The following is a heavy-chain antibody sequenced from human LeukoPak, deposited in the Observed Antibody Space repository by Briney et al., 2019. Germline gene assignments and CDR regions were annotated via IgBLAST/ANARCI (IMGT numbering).Heavy chain of an antibody. J-gene: IGHJ4*02. CDR2: INHSGST. CDR1: GGSFSGYY. D-gene: IGHD2-2*01. Sequence: SETLSLTCAVYGGSFSGYYWSWIRQPPGKGLEWIGEINHSGSTNYNPSLKSRVTISVDTSKNQFSLKLSSVTAADTAVYYCARQYCSSTSCYFDYWGQGTLVTVSS. V-gene: IGHV4-34*01. CDR3: ARQYCSSTSCYFDY.